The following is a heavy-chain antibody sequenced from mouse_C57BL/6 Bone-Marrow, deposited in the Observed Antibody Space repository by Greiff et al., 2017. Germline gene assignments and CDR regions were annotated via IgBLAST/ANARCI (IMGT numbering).Heavy chain of an antibody. V-gene: IGHV5-9*01. D-gene: IGHD1-1*01. CDR3: ARPDYYGSRGWYFDV. J-gene: IGHJ1*03. Sequence: DVMLVESGGGLVKPGGSLKLSCAASGFTFSSYTMSWVRQTPEKRLEWVATISGGGGNTYYPDSVKGRFTISRDNAKNTLYLQMSSLRSEDTALYYCARPDYYGSRGWYFDVWGTGTTVTVSS. CDR1: GFTFSSYT. CDR2: ISGGGGNT.